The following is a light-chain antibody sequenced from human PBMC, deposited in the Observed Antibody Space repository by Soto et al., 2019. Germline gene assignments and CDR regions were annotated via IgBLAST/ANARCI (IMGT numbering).Light chain of an antibody. Sequence: DIHMTQSPSSLSASVGERVTITCRASQSINTYLNWYQQKPGKAPNLLIYAASSLHSGVPSRFSGGGSGTDFTLTISSLQPEDSATYYCQQSFDGPRTFGQGTKVEIK. V-gene: IGKV1-39*01. CDR3: QQSFDGPRT. CDR2: AAS. CDR1: QSINTY. J-gene: IGKJ1*01.